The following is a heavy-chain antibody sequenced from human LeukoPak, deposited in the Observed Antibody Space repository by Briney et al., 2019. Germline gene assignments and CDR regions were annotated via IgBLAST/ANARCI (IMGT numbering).Heavy chain of an antibody. J-gene: IGHJ6*02. CDR2: VYYSGST. V-gene: IGHV4-59*01. D-gene: IGHD6-13*01. CDR1: GDSLSTYY. CDR3: VRDSRYGSGWFEDGLDF. Sequence: SETLSLTCSVSGDSLSTYYWSWIRQPPGKGLEWIGYVYYSGSTDYNPSLKSRVTISVDTSKNQFSLKVNSVTAADTAVYYCVRDSRYGSGWFEDGLDFWGQGTTVTVSS.